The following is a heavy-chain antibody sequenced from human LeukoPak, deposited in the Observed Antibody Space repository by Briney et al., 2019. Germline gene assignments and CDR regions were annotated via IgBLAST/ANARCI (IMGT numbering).Heavy chain of an antibody. CDR3: ARVSGWYGTTPVDYYYFDY. V-gene: IGHV1-2*06. D-gene: IGHD6-19*01. Sequence: ASVKVSCKASGYIFTGYYMHWVRLAPGQGLEWMGRINPHSGGTNYAQKFQGRVTMTRDTSISTAYMELSRLRSDDTAVYYCARVSGWYGTTPVDYYYFDYWGQGTLVTVSS. J-gene: IGHJ4*02. CDR1: GYIFTGYY. CDR2: INPHSGGT.